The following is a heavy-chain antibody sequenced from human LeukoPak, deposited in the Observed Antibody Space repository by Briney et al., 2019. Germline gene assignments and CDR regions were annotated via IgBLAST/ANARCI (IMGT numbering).Heavy chain of an antibody. D-gene: IGHD5-24*01. CDR2: IKQDGSKK. V-gene: IGHV3-7*04. CDR1: GFTFSSYA. CDR3: TRVGYIDEGIDY. J-gene: IGHJ4*02. Sequence: GGSLRLSCAASGFTFSSYAMSWVRQVPGKGLEWVANIKQDGSKKSYVDSVKGRFTISRDNAKNSLYLQINSLRAEDTAIYYCTRVGYIDEGIDYWGQGTLVTVSS.